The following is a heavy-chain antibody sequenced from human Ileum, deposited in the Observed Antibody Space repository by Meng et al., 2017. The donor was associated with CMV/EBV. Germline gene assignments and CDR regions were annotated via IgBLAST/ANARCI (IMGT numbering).Heavy chain of an antibody. V-gene: IGHV4-34*01. Sequence: SETLSLTCAVYGGSFSGYYWSWIRQPPGKGLEWIGEINHSGSTNYNPSLKSRVTISVDTSKNQFSLKLRSGTAADTAVYYCARGFIGVVARYYYYGMDVWGQGTKVTVSS. J-gene: IGHJ6*02. CDR1: GGSFSGYY. D-gene: IGHD3-22*01. CDR2: INHSGST. CDR3: ARGFIGVVARYYYYGMDV.